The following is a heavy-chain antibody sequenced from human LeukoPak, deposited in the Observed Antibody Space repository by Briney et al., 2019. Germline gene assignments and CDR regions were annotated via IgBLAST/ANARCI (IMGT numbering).Heavy chain of an antibody. CDR3: ARSFRTAPALVGEVDP. Sequence: SETLSLTCTVSGGSISSYYWGWIRQPPGRRLEWIGSIYHSGPTYYNPSLKSRVTMSVDTSKNQFSLRLSSVTAADTAMYYCARSFRTAPALVGEVDPWGQGTLVTVSS. CDR2: IYHSGPT. V-gene: IGHV4-38-2*02. J-gene: IGHJ5*02. CDR1: GGSISSYY. D-gene: IGHD3-10*01.